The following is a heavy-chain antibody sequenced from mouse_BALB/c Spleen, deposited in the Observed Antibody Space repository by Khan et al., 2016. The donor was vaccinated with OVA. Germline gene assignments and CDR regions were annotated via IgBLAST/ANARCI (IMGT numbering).Heavy chain of an antibody. V-gene: IGHV5-4*02. CDR2: ISDGGSYT. D-gene: IGHD1-1*01. CDR3: ARAGYCCFAY. Sequence: EVELVESGGGLVKPGGSLKLSCAASGFTFSDYYMYWVRQPPEKRLEWVATISDGGSYTYYPDSVKGRCTSSRDTAKHNLYLQMSSLKSEDTAMYYCARAGYCCFAYWGHWTLVTVSA. CDR1: GFTFSDYY. J-gene: IGHJ3*01.